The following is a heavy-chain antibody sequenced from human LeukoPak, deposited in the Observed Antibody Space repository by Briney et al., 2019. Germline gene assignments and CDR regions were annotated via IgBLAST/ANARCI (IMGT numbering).Heavy chain of an antibody. V-gene: IGHV4-61*01. CDR3: ARAIKEQWLVFLPPYFDY. CDR2: IYYSGST. Sequence: SGTLSLTCAVSGGSISSSNWWSWIRQPPGKGLEWIGYIYYSGSTNYNPSLRSRVTISVDTSKNQFSLKLSSVTAADTAVYYCARAIKEQWLVFLPPYFDYWGQGTLVTVSS. CDR1: GGSISSSNW. D-gene: IGHD6-19*01. J-gene: IGHJ4*02.